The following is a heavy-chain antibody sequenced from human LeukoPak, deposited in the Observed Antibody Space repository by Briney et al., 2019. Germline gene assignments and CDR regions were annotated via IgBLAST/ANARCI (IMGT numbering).Heavy chain of an antibody. CDR2: ISASGVRT. D-gene: IGHD3-10*01. Sequence: GGSLRLSCAASGFTFSTYVMSWVRQAPGKGLEWVSTISASGVRTYYADSVKGRFTVSRDNSKNTLYLQMNSLRAEDTAVYFCANLRGSGSSYFDSWGQGTLVTVSS. CDR1: GFTFSTYV. CDR3: ANLRGSGSSYFDS. J-gene: IGHJ4*02. V-gene: IGHV3-23*01.